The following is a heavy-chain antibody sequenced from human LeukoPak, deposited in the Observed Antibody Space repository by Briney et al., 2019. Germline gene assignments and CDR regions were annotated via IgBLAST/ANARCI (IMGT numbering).Heavy chain of an antibody. CDR2: IYYSGST. Sequence: SQTLSLTCTVSGGSISSGGYYWSWIRQHPGKGLEWIGYIYYSGSTNYNPSLKSRVTISVDTSKNQFSLKLSSVTAAETAVYYCASGRSLSRGRDRYYYYYGMDVWGQGTTVTVSS. CDR1: GGSISSGGYY. V-gene: IGHV4-31*03. J-gene: IGHJ6*02. CDR3: ASGRSLSRGRDRYYYYYGMDV.